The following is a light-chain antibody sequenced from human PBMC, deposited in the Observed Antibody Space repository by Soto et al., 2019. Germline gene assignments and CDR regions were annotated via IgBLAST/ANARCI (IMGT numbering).Light chain of an antibody. V-gene: IGKV3-20*01. Sequence: ETVLTQSPGTLSLSPGERATLSCRASQSITNNYLAWYQQKPGQAPRLLIYGASSSVTGIPDRFSGSVSGTDFPLTISRLEPEDFAVYYCQQYRTSPITFGQGTRLEIK. CDR1: QSITNNY. CDR3: QQYRTSPIT. J-gene: IGKJ5*01. CDR2: GAS.